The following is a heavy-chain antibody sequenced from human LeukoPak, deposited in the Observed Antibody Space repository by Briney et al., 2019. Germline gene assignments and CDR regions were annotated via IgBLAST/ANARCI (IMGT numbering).Heavy chain of an antibody. CDR1: GFTVSSNY. V-gene: IGHV3-66*01. CDR3: ARGDGGYEIDY. D-gene: IGHD5-12*01. J-gene: IGHJ4*02. Sequence: GGSLRLSCAASGFTVSSNYMSWVRQAPGKGLEWVSVIYSGGSTYYADSVKGRFTISRDNSKNTLNLQMNSMRAEDTAVYYCARGDGGYEIDYWGQGTLVTVSS. CDR2: IYSGGST.